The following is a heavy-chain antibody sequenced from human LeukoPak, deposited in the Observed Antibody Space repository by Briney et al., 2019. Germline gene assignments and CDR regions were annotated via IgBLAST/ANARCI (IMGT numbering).Heavy chain of an antibody. CDR1: GGSISSGSYY. CDR2: IHTSGST. V-gene: IGHV4-61*02. D-gene: IGHD1-26*01. J-gene: IGHJ3*02. CDR3: ARDCATLPGAFDI. Sequence: PSETLSLTCTVSGGSISSGSYYWSWIRQPAGKGLEWIGRIHTSGSTNYNPSLKSRVTISVDTSKNQFSLKLSSVTAADTAVYYCARDCATLPGAFDIWGQGTMVTVSS.